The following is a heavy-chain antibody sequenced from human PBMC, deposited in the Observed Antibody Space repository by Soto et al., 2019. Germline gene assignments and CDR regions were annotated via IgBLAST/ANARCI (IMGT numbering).Heavy chain of an antibody. J-gene: IGHJ4*02. V-gene: IGHV3-30*18. CDR3: AKDRSPHFDH. CDR2: MSYDGSNE. CDR1: GFTFSHYA. Sequence: QVQLVESGGGVVQPGRSLRLSCAASGFTFSHYAMHWVRQAPGKGLEWVALMSYDGSNEYYADSVKGRFTISRDNSKKPLYLQMNSLRAEDTAVYYCAKDRSPHFDHRGQGTLVTVPS. D-gene: IGHD1-26*01.